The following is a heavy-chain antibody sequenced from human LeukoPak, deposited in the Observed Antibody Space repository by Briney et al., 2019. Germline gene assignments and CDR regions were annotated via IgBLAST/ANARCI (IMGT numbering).Heavy chain of an antibody. Sequence: SVKVSCKASGGTFSSYAISCVRQAPGQGLEWMGGIIPIFGTANYAQKFQGRVTITADESTSTAYMELSSLRSEDTAVYYCARAPMYGSGSYSYWGQGTLVTVSS. CDR1: GGTFSSYA. V-gene: IGHV1-69*01. CDR3: ARAPMYGSGSYSY. CDR2: IIPIFGTA. J-gene: IGHJ4*02. D-gene: IGHD3-10*01.